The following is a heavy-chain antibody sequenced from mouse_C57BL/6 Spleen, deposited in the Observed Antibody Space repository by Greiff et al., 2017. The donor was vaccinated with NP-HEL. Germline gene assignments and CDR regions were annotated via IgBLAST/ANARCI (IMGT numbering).Heavy chain of an antibody. D-gene: IGHD1-1*01. CDR2: IDPETGGT. Sequence: QVQLQQSGAELVRPGASVTLSCKASGYTFTDYEMHWVKQTPVHGLEWIGAIDPETGGTAYNQKFKGKAILTADKSSRTAYMELRSLTSEDSAVYYCTREGYYGSSYKYFDVWGTGTTVTVSS. V-gene: IGHV1-15*01. CDR3: TREGYYGSSYKYFDV. J-gene: IGHJ1*03. CDR1: GYTFTDYE.